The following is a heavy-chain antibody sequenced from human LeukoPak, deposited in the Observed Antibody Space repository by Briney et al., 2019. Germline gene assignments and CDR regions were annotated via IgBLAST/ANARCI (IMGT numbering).Heavy chain of an antibody. V-gene: IGHV4-39*01. Sequence: SETLPLTCTVSGGSISSSSYYWGWIRQPPGKGLEWIGSIYYSGSTYYNPSLKSRVTISVDTSKNQFSLKLSSVTAADTAVYYCANLGFIVGATPDYWGQGTLVTVSS. CDR1: GGSISSSSYY. D-gene: IGHD1-26*01. CDR3: ANLGFIVGATPDY. CDR2: IYYSGST. J-gene: IGHJ4*02.